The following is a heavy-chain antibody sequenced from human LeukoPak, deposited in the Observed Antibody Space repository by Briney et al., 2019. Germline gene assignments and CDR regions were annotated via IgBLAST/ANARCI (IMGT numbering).Heavy chain of an antibody. J-gene: IGHJ4*02. V-gene: IGHV4-59*01. D-gene: IGHD2-21*02. Sequence: SGTLSLTCTVSGGSISSYYWSWIRQPPGKGLEWIGYIYYSGSSIYNPSLKSRVSISVDTSKNQFSLKVNSVTAADTAVYYCAREGGDSAFDYWGQGTLVTVSS. CDR3: AREGGDSAFDY. CDR2: IYYSGSS. CDR1: GGSISSYY.